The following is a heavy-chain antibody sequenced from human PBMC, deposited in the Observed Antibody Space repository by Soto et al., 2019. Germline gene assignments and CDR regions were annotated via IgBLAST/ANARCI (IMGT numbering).Heavy chain of an antibody. CDR3: ARARPIGYCSSTSCYSFDY. CDR1: GGTFSSYA. CDR2: IIPIFGTA. D-gene: IGHD2-2*01. Sequence: QVQLVQSGAEVKKPGSSVKVSCKASGGTFSSYAISWVRQAPGQGLEWMGGIIPIFGTANYAQKFQGRVTITADKSTSTAYMELSSLRSEDTAVYYCARARPIGYCSSTSCYSFDYWGQGTLVTVSS. J-gene: IGHJ4*02. V-gene: IGHV1-69*06.